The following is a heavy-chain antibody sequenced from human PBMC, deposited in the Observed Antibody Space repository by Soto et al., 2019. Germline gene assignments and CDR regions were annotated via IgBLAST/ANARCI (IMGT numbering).Heavy chain of an antibody. CDR1: GYSFTDYY. V-gene: IGHV1-2*02. D-gene: IGHD6-19*01. CDR3: ARPTVTGTIYYFDP. J-gene: IGHJ4*02. CDR2: IIPNSGDT. Sequence: GASVKVSCKASGYSFTDYYIQWVRQAPGQGLEWVGWIIPNSGDTKYGQKFLGRVTMTRDTSINTAYMEVSRLEYDDTAVYYCARPTVTGTIYYFDPWGQGTLVTVSS.